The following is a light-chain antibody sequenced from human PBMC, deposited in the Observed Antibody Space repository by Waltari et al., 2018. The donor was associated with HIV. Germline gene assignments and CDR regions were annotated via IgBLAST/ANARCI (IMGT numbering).Light chain of an antibody. V-gene: IGLV2-14*01. CDR3: SSYTSSSTWV. CDR2: EVS. J-gene: IGLJ3*02. Sequence: QSALTQPASVSGSPGQSITISCTGTNSDVGGYNYVSWYQHHPGKAPKLMIYEVSNRPSGVSNRCDASKSGKMASLTISGLQAEDEADYYCSSYTSSSTWVFGGGTKLTVL. CDR1: NSDVGGYNY.